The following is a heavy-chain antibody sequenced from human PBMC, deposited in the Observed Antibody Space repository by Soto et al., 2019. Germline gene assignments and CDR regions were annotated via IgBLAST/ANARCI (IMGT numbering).Heavy chain of an antibody. J-gene: IGHJ4*02. CDR3: AREIRLKEIDY. Sequence: SETLSLTCTVSGGSISSGGYYWSWIRQHPGKGLEWIGYIYYSGSTYYNPSLKSRVTISVDTSKNQFSLKLSSVTAADTAVYYCAREIRLKEIDYWGQGTLVTVSS. V-gene: IGHV4-31*03. D-gene: IGHD6-6*01. CDR2: IYYSGST. CDR1: GGSISSGGYY.